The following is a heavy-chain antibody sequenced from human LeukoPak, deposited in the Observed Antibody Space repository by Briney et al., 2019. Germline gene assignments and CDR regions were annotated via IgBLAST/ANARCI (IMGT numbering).Heavy chain of an antibody. CDR3: ARTGQWLVGFDP. CDR1: GGSFSGYY. V-gene: IGHV4-34*01. CDR2: INHSGST. D-gene: IGHD6-19*01. J-gene: IGHJ5*02. Sequence: SETLSLTCAVYGGSFSGYYWSWIRQPPGKGLEWIGEINHSGSTNYNPSLKSRVTISVDTSKNQFSLKLSSVTAADTAVYYCARTGQWLVGFDPWGQGTLVTVSS.